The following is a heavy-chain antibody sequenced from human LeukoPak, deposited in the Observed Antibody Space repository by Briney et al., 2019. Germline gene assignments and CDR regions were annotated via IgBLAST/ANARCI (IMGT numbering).Heavy chain of an antibody. CDR1: GGSISSSSYY. V-gene: IGHV4-39*01. CDR2: IYYSGST. CDR3: ARHLGVTRRPDSSGYYYVPDAFDI. J-gene: IGHJ3*02. D-gene: IGHD3-22*01. Sequence: SETLSLTCTVSGGSISSSSYYWGWVRQPPGKGLEWVGSIYYSGSTYYNPSLKRRVTISVDTSKNQFSLKLSSVTAADTAVYYCARHLGVTRRPDSSGYYYVPDAFDIWGQGTMVTVSS.